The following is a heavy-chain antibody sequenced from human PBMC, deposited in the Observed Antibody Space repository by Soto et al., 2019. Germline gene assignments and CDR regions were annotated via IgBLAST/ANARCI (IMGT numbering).Heavy chain of an antibody. CDR3: ARLKRDGYNPVDC. D-gene: IGHD5-12*01. CDR2: IYPGDSDT. V-gene: IGHV5-51*01. Sequence: GYSFTSYWIGWVRQMPGKGLEWMGIIYPGDSDTRYSPSFQGQVTISADKSISTAYLQWSSLKASDTAMYYCARLKRDGYNPVDCWGQGTLVTVSS. CDR1: GYSFTSYW. J-gene: IGHJ4*02.